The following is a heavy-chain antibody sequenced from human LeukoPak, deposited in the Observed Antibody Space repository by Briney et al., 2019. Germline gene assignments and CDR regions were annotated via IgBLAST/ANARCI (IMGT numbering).Heavy chain of an antibody. CDR3: AKGLEGPVYYGMDV. V-gene: IGHV3-23*01. J-gene: IGHJ6*02. Sequence: GGSLRLSCAASGFTFSSHAMSWVRQAPGKGLEWVSAISGSGGSTYYADSVKGRFTISRDNSKNTLYLQMNSLRAEGTAVYYCAKGLEGPVYYGMDVWGQGTTVTVSS. CDR2: ISGSGGST. CDR1: GFTFSSHA. D-gene: IGHD1-1*01.